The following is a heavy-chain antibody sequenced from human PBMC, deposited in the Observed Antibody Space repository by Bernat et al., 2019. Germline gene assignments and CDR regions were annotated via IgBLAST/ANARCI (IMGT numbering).Heavy chain of an antibody. CDR3: AKDRAVNSGSYWRQNYYYGMDV. V-gene: IGHV3-30*18. CDR1: GFTFSSYG. J-gene: IGHJ6*02. Sequence: QVQLVESGGGVVQPGRSLRLSCAASGFTFSSYGMHWVRQAPGKGLEWVAVISYDGSNKYYADSVKGRFTISRDNSKNTLYLQMNSLRAEDTAVYYCAKDRAVNSGSYWRQNYYYGMDVWGQGTTVTVSS. D-gene: IGHD1-26*01. CDR2: ISYDGSNK.